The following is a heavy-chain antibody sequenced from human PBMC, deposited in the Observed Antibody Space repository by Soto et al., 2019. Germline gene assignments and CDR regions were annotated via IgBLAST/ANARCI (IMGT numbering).Heavy chain of an antibody. D-gene: IGHD5-18*01. CDR1: GGSISSYY. V-gene: IGHV4-59*01. Sequence: SETLSLTCTVSGGSISSYYWSWIRQPPGKGLEWTGYIYYSGSTNYNPSLKSRVTISVDTSKNQFSLKLSSVTAADTAVYYCAREDTAMVDAFDIWGQGTMVTVSS. CDR2: IYYSGST. CDR3: AREDTAMVDAFDI. J-gene: IGHJ3*02.